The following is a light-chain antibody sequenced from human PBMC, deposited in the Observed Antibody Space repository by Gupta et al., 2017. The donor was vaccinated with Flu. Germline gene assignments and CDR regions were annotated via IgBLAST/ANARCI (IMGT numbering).Light chain of an antibody. CDR2: YTS. J-gene: IGKJ2*03. V-gene: IGKV6-21*01. CDR3: QQCNSFPYS. Sequence: EIVLTQSPDFQSVTPKEKVTITCRASQSIGSSLHWYQQKPDQSTKLLIMYTSLSCSGAPSMFSGSASGTYFTLIINMLEPEDATTYYCQQCNSFPYSFGQGTKLEIK. CDR1: QSIGSS.